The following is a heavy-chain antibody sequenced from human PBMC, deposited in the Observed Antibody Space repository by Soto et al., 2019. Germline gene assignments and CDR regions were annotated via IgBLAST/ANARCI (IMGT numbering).Heavy chain of an antibody. V-gene: IGHV3-7*01. CDR1: GFTFSSYW. CDR2: IKQDGSEK. D-gene: IGHD2-15*01. J-gene: IGHJ5*02. Sequence: GGSLRLSCAASGFTFSSYWMSWVRQAPGKGLEWVANIKQDGSEKYYVDSVKGRLTISRDNAKNSLYLQMNSLRAEDTAVYYCARGGGGGGSPSPHNWFDPWGQGTLVTVSS. CDR3: ARGGGGGGSPSPHNWFDP.